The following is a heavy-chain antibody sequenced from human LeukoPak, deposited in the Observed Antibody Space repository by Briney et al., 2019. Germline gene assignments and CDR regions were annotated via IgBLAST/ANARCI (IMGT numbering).Heavy chain of an antibody. D-gene: IGHD6-13*01. CDR2: INSDGSST. CDR3: ARRIAAAAAPYYFDY. CDR1: GFTFSSYW. Sequence: GKSLRLSCAASGFTFSSYWMHWVRQAPGKGLLWVSRINSDGSSTSYADSVKGRFTISRDNAKNTLYLQMNSLRAEDTAVYYCARRIAAAAAPYYFDYWGQGTLVTVSS. V-gene: IGHV3-74*01. J-gene: IGHJ4*02.